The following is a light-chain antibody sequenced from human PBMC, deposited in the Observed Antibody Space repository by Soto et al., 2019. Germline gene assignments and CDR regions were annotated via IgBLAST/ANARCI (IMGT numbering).Light chain of an antibody. J-gene: IGLJ2*01. CDR3: SSYRSNTFVV. Sequence: QSVLTQPPSASGSPGQSVTISCTGTSSDVGGYDYVSWYQQHPGKAPKLMIYEVNKRPSGVPDRFSGSKSGNTASLTVSGLQAEDEADYYCSSYRSNTFVVFGGGTKLTVL. CDR1: SSDVGGYDY. CDR2: EVN. V-gene: IGLV2-8*01.